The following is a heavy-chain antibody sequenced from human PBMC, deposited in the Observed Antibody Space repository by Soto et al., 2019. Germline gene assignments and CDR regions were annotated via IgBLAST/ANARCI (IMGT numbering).Heavy chain of an antibody. CDR2: VYPRDSDT. CDR1: GYIFIDYW. V-gene: IGHV5-51*01. J-gene: IGHJ4*02. Sequence: ECLKISFKASGYIFIDYWIGWVRQIPGKGLEWMGIVYPRDSDTRYSPSFQGQVTISADRSTGTAFLQWRSLKASDTALYYCARPPLPGYSIHFNSWGQGTLVTVSS. CDR3: ARPPLPGYSIHFNS. D-gene: IGHD2-15*01.